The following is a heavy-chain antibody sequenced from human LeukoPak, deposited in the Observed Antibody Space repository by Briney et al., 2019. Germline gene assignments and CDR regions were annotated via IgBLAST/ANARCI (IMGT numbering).Heavy chain of an antibody. D-gene: IGHD2-2*02. CDR2: IYYNGST. V-gene: IGHV4-31*03. CDR1: GGSISSGGYY. CDR3: ARHCSSTSCYTVPNYYYYYGMDV. Sequence: PSETLSLTCTVSGGSISSGGYYWSWIRQHPGKGLEWIGYIYYNGSTYYNPSLKSRVTISVDTSKNQFSLKLSSVTAADTAVYYCARHCSSTSCYTVPNYYYYYGMDVWGQGTTVTVSS. J-gene: IGHJ6*02.